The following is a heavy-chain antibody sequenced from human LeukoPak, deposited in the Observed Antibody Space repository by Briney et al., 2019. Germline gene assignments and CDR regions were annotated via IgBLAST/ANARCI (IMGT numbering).Heavy chain of an antibody. CDR1: GYTLTELS. D-gene: IGHD2-2*01. CDR3: ATGRVVPAATPNDYYYYGMDV. CDR2: FDPEDGET. Sequence: ASVKVSCKVSGYTLTELSMHWERQAPGKGLEWMGGFDPEDGETIYAQKFQGRVTMTEDTSTDTAYMELSSLRSEDTAVYYCATGRVVPAATPNDYYYYGMDVWGQGTTVTVSS. V-gene: IGHV1-24*01. J-gene: IGHJ6*02.